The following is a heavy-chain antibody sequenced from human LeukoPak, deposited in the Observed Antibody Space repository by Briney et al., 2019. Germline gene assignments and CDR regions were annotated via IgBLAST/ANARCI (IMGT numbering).Heavy chain of an antibody. D-gene: IGHD3-16*01. CDR3: ARGRRGSPSDYVV. CDR1: GDSISDYY. J-gene: IGHJ4*02. Sequence: SETQSLTCTVSGDSISDYYWSWIRQPPGKGLEWIAYIYHTGSTNYNSSLESRVTISVDTSKNQFSLKLSSVTAADTAVYYCARGRRGSPSDYVVWGQGTLVTVSS. CDR2: IYHTGST. V-gene: IGHV4-59*08.